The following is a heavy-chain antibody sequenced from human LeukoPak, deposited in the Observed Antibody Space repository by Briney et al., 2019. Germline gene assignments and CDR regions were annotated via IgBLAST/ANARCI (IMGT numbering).Heavy chain of an antibody. J-gene: IGHJ4*02. CDR3: ATDRGWRTSGYYLYYFEY. D-gene: IGHD3-3*01. CDR2: IKHDGSEK. CDR1: GFTFSSYA. Sequence: QTGRSLRLSCAASGFTFSSYAMHWVRQAPGKGLEWVASIKHDGSEKYYVDSVRGRFTISRDNTMNSLYLQMSSLRAEDTAVYYCATDRGWRTSGYYLYYFEYWGQGTLVTYSS. V-gene: IGHV3-7*01.